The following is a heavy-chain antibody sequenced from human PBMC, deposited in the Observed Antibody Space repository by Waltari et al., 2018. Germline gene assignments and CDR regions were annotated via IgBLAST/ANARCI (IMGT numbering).Heavy chain of an antibody. CDR3: AKFDFWSGYYTDYYYGMDV. CDR1: AFTFSLYA. D-gene: IGHD3-3*01. V-gene: IGHV3-23*01. Sequence: EVQLLESGGGLVQPGGSLRLSCSASAFTFSLYAMRWVRLAPGKGLGWVSVIIGSGGRTYYADAVKGRFTITRDNSKNTLYLQMNSLRAEDTAVYYCAKFDFWSGYYTDYYYGMDVWGQGTTVTVSS. CDR2: IIGSGGRT. J-gene: IGHJ6*02.